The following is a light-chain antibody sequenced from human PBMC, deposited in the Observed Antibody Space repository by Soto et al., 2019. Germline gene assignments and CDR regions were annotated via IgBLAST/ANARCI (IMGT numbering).Light chain of an antibody. Sequence: DIQMTQSPSTLSASVGDRVTITCRASQSISSWLACYQQKPGKAPKLMIYKASSLESGVPSRFSGSGSGTEFTLTISRLEPEDFALYYCQQYGTSPPLTFGGGTKVDIK. CDR2: KAS. CDR1: QSISSW. V-gene: IGKV1-5*03. J-gene: IGKJ4*01. CDR3: QQYGTSPPLT.